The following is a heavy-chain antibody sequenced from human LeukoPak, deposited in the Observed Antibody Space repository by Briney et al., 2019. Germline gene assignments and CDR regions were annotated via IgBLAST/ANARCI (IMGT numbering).Heavy chain of an antibody. D-gene: IGHD5-18*01. CDR1: GGSISSYY. J-gene: IGHJ4*02. Sequence: SETLSLTCTVSGGSISSYYWSWIRQPPGKGLEWIGYIYYSGGTNYNPSLKSRVTISVDTSKEQFSLKLSSVTAADTAVYFCARGLRGYSYGNWGQGTLVTVSS. CDR2: IYYSGGT. V-gene: IGHV4-59*01. CDR3: ARGLRGYSYGN.